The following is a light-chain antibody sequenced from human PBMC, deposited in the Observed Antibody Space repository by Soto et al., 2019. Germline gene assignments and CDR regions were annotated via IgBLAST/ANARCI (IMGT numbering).Light chain of an antibody. CDR3: QSYDSSLSGYVV. J-gene: IGLJ2*01. Sequence: QSVLTQPPSVSGAPGQRVTISCTGSSSNIGAGYDVHWYQQLPGTAPKLLIYGNSNRPSGVPDRFSGSKSGTSASLAITGRQAEDEDDDYCQSYDSSLSGYVVFGAGTKLTVL. CDR2: GNS. V-gene: IGLV1-40*01. CDR1: SSNIGAGYD.